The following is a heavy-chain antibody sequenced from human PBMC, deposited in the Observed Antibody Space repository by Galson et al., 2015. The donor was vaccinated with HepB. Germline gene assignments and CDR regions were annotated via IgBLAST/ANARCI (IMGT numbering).Heavy chain of an antibody. J-gene: IGHJ3*01. Sequence: SLRLSCAASGFTFTNHAIHWVRQAPGKGLEYVSVISGNGHDTYYAESVKGRFSVPRDNSRNWLFLQMSSLRPEDTAVYYCVRDRTYDFWSGYFGAFDLWGQGTLVTVSS. CDR1: GFTFTNHA. D-gene: IGHD3-3*01. V-gene: IGHV3-64D*09. CDR2: ISGNGHDT. CDR3: VRDRTYDFWSGYFGAFDL.